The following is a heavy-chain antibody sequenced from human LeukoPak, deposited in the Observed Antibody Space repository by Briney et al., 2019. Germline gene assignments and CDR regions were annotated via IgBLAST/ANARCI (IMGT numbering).Heavy chain of an antibody. Sequence: PGGSLRLSCTASGFSFSQYWMDWVRQAPGKGLEWVANINQDGSVKYYVDSVKGRFTISRDNAKNSLYLQMNSLRAEDTAVYYCARETIFGPGRAFDIWGQGTMVTVSS. CDR3: ARETIFGPGRAFDI. CDR2: INQDGSVK. J-gene: IGHJ3*02. CDR1: GFSFSQYW. D-gene: IGHD3-9*01. V-gene: IGHV3-7*01.